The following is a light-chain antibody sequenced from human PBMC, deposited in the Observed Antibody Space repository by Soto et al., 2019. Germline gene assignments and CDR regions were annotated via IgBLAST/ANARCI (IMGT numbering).Light chain of an antibody. Sequence: EVVMTQSPATVSVSPWDLASLSFRASQSVNSNLAWYQQKPGQAPRLLIYGASTRATGIPARFSGSGSGTEFTLTISSLQSEDFAVYYCQQYNNWPITFGQGTRLEIK. CDR3: QQYNNWPIT. V-gene: IGKV3-15*01. CDR1: QSVNSN. J-gene: IGKJ5*01. CDR2: GAS.